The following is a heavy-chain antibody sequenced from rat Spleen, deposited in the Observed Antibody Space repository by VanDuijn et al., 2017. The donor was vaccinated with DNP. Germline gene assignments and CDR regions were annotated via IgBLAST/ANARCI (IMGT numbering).Heavy chain of an antibody. CDR2: IIYDGSDT. CDR3: RTGSDY. J-gene: IGHJ2*01. CDR1: GFNFNDYW. D-gene: IGHD5-1*01. V-gene: IGHV5-17*01. Sequence: EVKLVESGGGLVQPGRSLKLSCAASGFNFNDYWMGWVRQAPTKGLEWVATIIYDGSDTYYRDSVKGRFTISRDNAKNTLYLQMDSLRSEDTATYYCRTGSDYWGQGVMVTVSS.